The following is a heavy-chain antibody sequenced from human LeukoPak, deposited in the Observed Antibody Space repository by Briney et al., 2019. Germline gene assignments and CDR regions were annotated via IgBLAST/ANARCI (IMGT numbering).Heavy chain of an antibody. CDR3: ATDLLSRFRTIPLRDAFDI. CDR1: AYTLTKLS. D-gene: IGHD1-14*01. Sequence: GASVKVSCQDSAYTLTKLSMHWVRQAPGKGLEWMGGFDPEDGETIYAQKFQGRVTMTEDTSTDTAYMELSSLRSEDSAVYYCATDLLSRFRTIPLRDAFDIWGQGTMVTVSS. J-gene: IGHJ3*02. CDR2: FDPEDGET. V-gene: IGHV1-24*01.